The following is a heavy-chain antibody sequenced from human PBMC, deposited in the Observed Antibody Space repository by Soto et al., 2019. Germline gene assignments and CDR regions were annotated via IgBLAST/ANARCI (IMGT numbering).Heavy chain of an antibody. Sequence: PGESLKISCKGSGYSFTSYWIGWVRQMPGKGLEWMGIIYPGDSDTRYSPSFQGQVTISADKSISTAYLQWSSLKASDTAMYYCARHVTIFGVVGSWFDPWGQGTLVTVSS. D-gene: IGHD3-3*01. CDR3: ARHVTIFGVVGSWFDP. CDR2: IYPGDSDT. J-gene: IGHJ5*02. V-gene: IGHV5-51*01. CDR1: GYSFTSYW.